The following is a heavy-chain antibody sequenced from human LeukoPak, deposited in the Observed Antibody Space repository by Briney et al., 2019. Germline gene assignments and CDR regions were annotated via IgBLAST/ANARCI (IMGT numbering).Heavy chain of an antibody. CDR1: GGSFSDFY. CDR2: INHSGNT. Sequence: PSETLSLTCAVYGGSFSDFYCTWIRQPPGKGLEWIGEINHSGNTKYNPSLKSRVTILPDTSKNQSSLKVRSVTAADTAVYYCATTRGVITLDGYHYYIDVWGKGTTVTVSS. D-gene: IGHD3-10*01. V-gene: IGHV4-34*01. J-gene: IGHJ6*03. CDR3: ATTRGVITLDGYHYYIDV.